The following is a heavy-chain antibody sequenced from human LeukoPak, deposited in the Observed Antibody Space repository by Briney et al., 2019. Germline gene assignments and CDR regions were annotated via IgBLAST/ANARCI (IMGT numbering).Heavy chain of an antibody. V-gene: IGHV4-38-2*01. Sequence: PSETLSLTCAVSDYSISSGYFWGWIRQPPGKGLEWMGNIYHSGSTSYNPSLKSRVTISVDTSKNHFYLKLRSVTAADTAVYYCARLFYYGSGIADYWGQGTLVTVSS. CDR2: IYHSGST. J-gene: IGHJ4*02. D-gene: IGHD3-10*01. CDR1: DYSISSGYF. CDR3: ARLFYYGSGIADY.